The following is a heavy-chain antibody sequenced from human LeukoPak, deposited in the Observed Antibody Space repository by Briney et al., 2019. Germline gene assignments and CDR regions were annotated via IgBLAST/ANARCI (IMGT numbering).Heavy chain of an antibody. CDR1: GFTFSSYG. CDR2: IDSSGSTI. J-gene: IGHJ6*03. CDR3: AKNADRGAYCSGGSCYPYYYYYTDV. V-gene: IGHV3-48*01. D-gene: IGHD2-15*01. Sequence: PGGSLRLSCAASGFTFSSYGMHWVRQAPGKGLEWVSYIDSSGSTIHYADSVKGRFTISRDNSKNTLYLQMNSLRAEDTAIYYCAKNADRGAYCSGGSCYPYYYYYTDVWGEGTTVTISS.